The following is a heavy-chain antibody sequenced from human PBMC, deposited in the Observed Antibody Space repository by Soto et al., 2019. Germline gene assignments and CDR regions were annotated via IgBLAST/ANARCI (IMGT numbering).Heavy chain of an antibody. CDR2: IIPIFGTA. D-gene: IGHD5-18*01. J-gene: IGHJ6*02. CDR3: ARAEYMDKAMDNYYYYGMDV. CDR1: GGTFSSYA. V-gene: IGHV1-69*01. Sequence: SVKVSCKASGGTFSSYAISWVRQAPRQGLELMGGIIPIFGTANYAQKFQGRVTITADESTSTAYMELSSVRSEDTAVYYCARAEYMDKAMDNYYYYGMDVWGQGTTVTVS.